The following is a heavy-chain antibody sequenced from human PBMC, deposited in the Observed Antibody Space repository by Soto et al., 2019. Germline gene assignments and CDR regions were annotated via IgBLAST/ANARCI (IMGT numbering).Heavy chain of an antibody. V-gene: IGHV3-7*05. CDR2: IKPDGGED. CDR1: GFTFSAYW. CDR3: ARLGTYIAVAGRGSSPWFDP. D-gene: IGHD6-19*01. J-gene: IGHJ5*02. Sequence: GGSLRLSCAASGFTFSAYWKTWVRQAPGKGLEWVVNIKPDGGEDSYLDSVKGRFTISRDNAKNQFSLKLSSVTAADTAVYYCARLGTYIAVAGRGSSPWFDPWGQGTLVTVSS.